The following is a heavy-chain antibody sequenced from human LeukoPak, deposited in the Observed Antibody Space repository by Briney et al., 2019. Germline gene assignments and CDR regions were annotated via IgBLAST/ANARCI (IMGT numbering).Heavy chain of an antibody. J-gene: IGHJ4*02. D-gene: IGHD3-22*01. Sequence: SETLSLTCTVSGGSINSNSYHWGWIRQPPGTGLEWIGTIYYTGSTYYNPSLKSRVTISVDTSKNQFSLKLRSVTAADTAVYYCARRSYYESSDIFDYWGQGTLVTVSS. CDR3: ARRSYYESSDIFDY. CDR2: IYYTGST. V-gene: IGHV4-39*01. CDR1: GGSINSNSYH.